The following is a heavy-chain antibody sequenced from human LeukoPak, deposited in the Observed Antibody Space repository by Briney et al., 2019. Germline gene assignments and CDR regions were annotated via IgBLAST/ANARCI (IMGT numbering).Heavy chain of an antibody. Sequence: ASVKVSYKASGYTFTTSYINWVRQAPGQGLEWMGWVSAYNGKTSYAQRFQGRVTMTTDSSTNTAYMDLASLRSDDTAVYYCARGGTFYPSIDYWGQGTLVTVSS. CDR2: VSAYNGKT. J-gene: IGHJ4*02. CDR3: ARGGTFYPSIDY. CDR1: GYTFTTSY. D-gene: IGHD1-26*01. V-gene: IGHV1-18*01.